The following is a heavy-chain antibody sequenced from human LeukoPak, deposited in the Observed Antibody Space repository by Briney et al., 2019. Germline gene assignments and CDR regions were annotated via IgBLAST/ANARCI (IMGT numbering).Heavy chain of an antibody. D-gene: IGHD1-26*01. CDR3: AKDMGPSVGATSLFDY. J-gene: IGHJ4*02. V-gene: IGHV3-74*01. CDR1: GFTFITYW. Sequence: GGSLRLSCVDSGFTFITYWMHGVRHAPGKGLEWVSRINTDGTIITYAYSVKGRFTISRDNAKNSLYLQMNSLRAEDTALYYCAKDMGPSVGATSLFDYWGQGTLVTVSS. CDR2: INTDGTII.